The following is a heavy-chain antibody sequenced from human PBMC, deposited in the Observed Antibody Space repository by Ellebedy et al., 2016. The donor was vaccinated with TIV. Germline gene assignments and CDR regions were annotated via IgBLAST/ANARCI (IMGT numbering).Heavy chain of an antibody. CDR1: GYTFTSYY. D-gene: IGHD5-12*01. V-gene: IGHV1-46*01. J-gene: IGHJ4*02. Sequence: ASVKVSCXASGYTFTSYYMHWVRQAPGQGLEWMGIINPSGGSTSYAQKFQGRVTMTRDTSTSTVYMELSSLRSEDTAVYYCARRGPATRWDYWGQGTLVTVSS. CDR3: ARRGPATRWDY. CDR2: INPSGGST.